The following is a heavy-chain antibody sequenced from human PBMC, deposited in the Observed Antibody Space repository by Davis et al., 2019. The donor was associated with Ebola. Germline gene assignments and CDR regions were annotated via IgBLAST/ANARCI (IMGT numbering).Heavy chain of an antibody. Sequence: GSLRLSCAVYGGSFSGYYWSWIRQHPGKGLEWIGEINHSGSTNYNPSLKSRVTISVDTSKNQFSLKLSSVTAADTAVYYCARRPALYYYYYGMDVWGQGTTVTVSS. CDR3: ARRPALYYYYYGMDV. J-gene: IGHJ6*02. CDR1: GGSFSGYY. V-gene: IGHV4-34*01. D-gene: IGHD2-2*01. CDR2: INHSGST.